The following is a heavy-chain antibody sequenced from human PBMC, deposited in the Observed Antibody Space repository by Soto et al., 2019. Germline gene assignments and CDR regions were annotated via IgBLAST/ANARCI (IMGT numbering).Heavy chain of an antibody. Sequence: QVQLVQSGAEVKQPGASVKVSCKASGYTFTSYGISWVRQAPGQGLEWMGWISAYNGNTNYAQKLQGRVTMTTDTSTSTAYMELRSLRSDDTAVYYCASFSIAATDPYGMDVWGQGTTVTVSS. J-gene: IGHJ6*02. CDR1: GYTFTSYG. CDR3: ASFSIAATDPYGMDV. CDR2: ISAYNGNT. D-gene: IGHD6-13*01. V-gene: IGHV1-18*01.